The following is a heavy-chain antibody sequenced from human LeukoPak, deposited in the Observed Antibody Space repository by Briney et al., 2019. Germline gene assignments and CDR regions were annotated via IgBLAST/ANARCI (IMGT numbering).Heavy chain of an antibody. V-gene: IGHV4-31*03. CDR2: IYYSGST. Sequence: SETLSLTCTVSGGSISSGGYYWSWIRQHPGKGLEWIGYIYYSGSTYYNPSLKSRISISVDTSQNQFSLKLSSVTAADTAVYYCARTIVVVPATIISYYFDYWGQGTLVTVSS. D-gene: IGHD2-2*02. CDR1: GGSISSGGYY. J-gene: IGHJ4*02. CDR3: ARTIVVVPATIISYYFDY.